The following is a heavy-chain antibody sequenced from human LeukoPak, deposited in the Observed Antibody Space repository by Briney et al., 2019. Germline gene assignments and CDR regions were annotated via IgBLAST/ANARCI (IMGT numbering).Heavy chain of an antibody. V-gene: IGHV4-39*01. D-gene: IGHD2-2*01. J-gene: IGHJ4*02. CDR1: GGSISSSSYY. CDR3: ARRGGYCSSTSCYDYFDY. CDR2: IYYSGST. Sequence: SETLSLTCTVSGGSISSSSYYWGWIRQPPGKGLEWIGSIYYSGSTYYDPSLKSRVTISVDTSKNQFSLKLSSVTAADTAVYYCARRGGYCSSTSCYDYFDYWGQGTLVTVSS.